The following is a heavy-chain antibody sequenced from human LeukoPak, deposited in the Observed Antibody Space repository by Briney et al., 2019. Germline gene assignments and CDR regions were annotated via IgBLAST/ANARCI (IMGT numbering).Heavy chain of an antibody. CDR2: IRSDGSNK. D-gene: IGHD3-10*01. CDR3: AKSDYYGSGSYYNYYMDV. Sequence: PGGSLRLSCAGSGFSFSSYGMHWVRQAPGKGLEWMAFIRSDGSNKYYADSVKGRFTISRDNSKNTLYLQMNSLRAEDTAVYYCAKSDYYGSGSYYNYYMDVWGKGATVTISS. J-gene: IGHJ6*03. V-gene: IGHV3-30*02. CDR1: GFSFSSYG.